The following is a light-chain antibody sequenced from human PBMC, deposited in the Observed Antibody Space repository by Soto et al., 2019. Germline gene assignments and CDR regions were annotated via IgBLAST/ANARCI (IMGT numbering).Light chain of an antibody. CDR3: LQHSSYPWT. V-gene: IGKV1-6*01. CDR1: QGISNY. CDR2: KAS. Sequence: IQMTQSPSSLSASVGDRVTITCRASQGISNYLAWYQQKPGEVPKLLIYKASTLKSGVPSRFSGSGSGTDFTLTISSLQPEDFATYSCLQHSSYPWTFGQGTKVDIK. J-gene: IGKJ1*01.